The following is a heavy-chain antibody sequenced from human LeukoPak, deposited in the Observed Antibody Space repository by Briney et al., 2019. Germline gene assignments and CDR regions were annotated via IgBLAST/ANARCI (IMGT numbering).Heavy chain of an antibody. CDR3: AKNGYSSGWSAGL. CDR1: GFTFSSYG. CDR2: IRYDGSNK. J-gene: IGHJ4*02. D-gene: IGHD6-19*01. V-gene: IGHV3-30*02. Sequence: GGSLRLSCAASGFTFSSYGMHWVRQAPGKGLEWVAFIRYDGSNKYYADSVKGRFTISRDNSKNTLYLQMNSLRAEDTAVYYCAKNGYSSGWSAGLWGQGTLVTVSS.